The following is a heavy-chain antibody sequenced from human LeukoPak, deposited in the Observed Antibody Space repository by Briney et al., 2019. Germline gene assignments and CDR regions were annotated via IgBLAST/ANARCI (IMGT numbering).Heavy chain of an antibody. J-gene: IGHJ6*03. D-gene: IGHD3-16*01. V-gene: IGHV3-20*04. CDR1: GFTFDDYG. CDR2: INWNGGST. Sequence: GGSLRLSCAASGFTFDDYGMSWVRQAPGKGLEWVSGINWNGGSTGYADFVKGRFTISRDNAKNSLYLQMNSLRAEDTALYYCARDGAPWNYYYYYMDVWGKGTTVTVSS. CDR3: ARDGAPWNYYYYYMDV.